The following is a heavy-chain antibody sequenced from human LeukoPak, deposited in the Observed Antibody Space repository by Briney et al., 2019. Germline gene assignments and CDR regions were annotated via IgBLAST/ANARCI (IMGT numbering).Heavy chain of an antibody. J-gene: IGHJ4*02. D-gene: IGHD3-22*01. CDR1: GGSISSYY. CDR3: ARGQYYYDSSGPTPEYFDY. Sequence: SETLSLTCTVSGGSISSYYWSWIRQPPGKGLEWIGYIYYSGSTNYNPSLKSRVTISVDTSKNQFSLKLSSVTAADTAVYYCARGQYYYDSSGPTPEYFDYWGQGTLVTVSS. CDR2: IYYSGST. V-gene: IGHV4-59*01.